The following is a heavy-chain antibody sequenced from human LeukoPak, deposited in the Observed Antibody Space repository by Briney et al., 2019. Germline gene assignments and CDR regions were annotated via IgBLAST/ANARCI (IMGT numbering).Heavy chain of an antibody. CDR1: GYTFTGYY. J-gene: IGHJ4*02. CDR3: ARDKVEMATIFDY. D-gene: IGHD5-24*01. V-gene: IGHV1-2*02. CDR2: INPNSGGT. Sequence: ASVKVYCKASGYTFTGYYMHWVRQAPGQGLEWMGWINPNSGGTSYAQKFQGRVTMTRDTSVTTAYMELRSLRSDDTAVYYCARDKVEMATIFDYWGQGTLVTVSS.